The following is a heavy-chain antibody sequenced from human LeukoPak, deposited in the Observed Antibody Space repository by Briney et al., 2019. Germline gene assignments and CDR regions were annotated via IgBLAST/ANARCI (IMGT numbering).Heavy chain of an antibody. D-gene: IGHD3-10*01. CDR3: ARDRGVRGVLNFDY. Sequence: ASVKVSCKPSGYTFTDYYMHWVRQAPGQGLEWMGWTNTNSGGTNYAQKFQGRVTMTRDTSISTAQMELSSLRSDDTAVYYCARDRGVRGVLNFDYWGQGTLVTVSS. V-gene: IGHV1-2*02. CDR2: TNTNSGGT. CDR1: GYTFTDYY. J-gene: IGHJ4*02.